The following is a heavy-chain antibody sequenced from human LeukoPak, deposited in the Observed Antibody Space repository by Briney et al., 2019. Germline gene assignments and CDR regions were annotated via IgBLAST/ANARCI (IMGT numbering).Heavy chain of an antibody. D-gene: IGHD3-10*01. J-gene: IGHJ4*02. CDR2: INPNSGGT. CDR1: GHTFIDYY. CDR3: ASIRYHYGSGSYSLGF. V-gene: IGHV1-2*02. Sequence: GASVKVSCKASGHTFIDYYIHWVRQAPGQGREWMGWINPNSGGTNYVQKFQGRVTMTRDTSISTAYMELSRLISDETAVYYCASIRYHYGSGSYSLGFWGQGTLVTVSS.